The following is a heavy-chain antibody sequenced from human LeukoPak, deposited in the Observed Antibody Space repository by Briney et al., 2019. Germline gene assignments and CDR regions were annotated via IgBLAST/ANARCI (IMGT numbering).Heavy chain of an antibody. CDR2: ISYDGSNK. J-gene: IGHJ4*02. Sequence: GRSLRLSRAASGFTFSSYAMHWVRQAPGKGLEWVAVISYDGSNKYYADSVKGRFTISRDNSKNTLYLQMNSLRAEDTAVYYCARGDYYGSGSYFRNFDYWGQGTLVTVSS. V-gene: IGHV3-30-3*01. D-gene: IGHD3-10*01. CDR3: ARGDYYGSGSYFRNFDY. CDR1: GFTFSSYA.